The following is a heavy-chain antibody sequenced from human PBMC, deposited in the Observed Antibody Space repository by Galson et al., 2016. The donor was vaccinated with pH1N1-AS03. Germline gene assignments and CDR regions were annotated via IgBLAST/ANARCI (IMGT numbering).Heavy chain of an antibody. CDR1: GYSFSSYG. CDR2: ISTYNPNA. J-gene: IGHJ6*02. Sequence: SVKVSCKASGYSFSSYGFAWVRQAPGQGLEWMGWISTYNPNADYAQNFQGRLTITADESTTTAYMELSSLTSDDTAVYYCARGPDYWSDRFYYFGMDVWGQGTTVTVSS. V-gene: IGHV1-18*01. CDR3: ARGPDYWSDRFYYFGMDV. D-gene: IGHD1-1*01.